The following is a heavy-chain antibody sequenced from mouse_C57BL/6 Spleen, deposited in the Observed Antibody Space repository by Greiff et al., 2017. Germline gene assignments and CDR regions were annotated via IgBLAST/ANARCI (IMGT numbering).Heavy chain of an antibody. CDR2: IDPANGNT. Sequence: EVQLKESVAELVRPGASVKLSCTASGFNIKNTYMHWVKQRPEQGLEWIGRIDPANGNTKYAPKFQGKATITADTSSNTAYLQLSSLTSEDTAIYYCADYYGSSFYTMDYGGQGTSVTVSS. CDR1: GFNIKNTY. D-gene: IGHD1-1*01. CDR3: ADYYGSSFYTMDY. V-gene: IGHV14-3*01. J-gene: IGHJ4*01.